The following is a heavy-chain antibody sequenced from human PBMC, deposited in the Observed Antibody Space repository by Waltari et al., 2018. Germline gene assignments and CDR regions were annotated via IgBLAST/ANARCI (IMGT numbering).Heavy chain of an antibody. Sequence: EVQLVESGGGLVQPGGSLRLSCAASGFAFSGHAMIWVRQAPGKGLEWVSAISGSGISTYYADSVKGRFTISRDNSKNTVYLQMNSLSAEDTAVYYCAKDRGGYDQPSDCWGQGTLVTVSS. V-gene: IGHV3-23*04. CDR2: ISGSGIST. J-gene: IGHJ4*02. CDR3: AKDRGGYDQPSDC. D-gene: IGHD5-12*01. CDR1: GFAFSGHA.